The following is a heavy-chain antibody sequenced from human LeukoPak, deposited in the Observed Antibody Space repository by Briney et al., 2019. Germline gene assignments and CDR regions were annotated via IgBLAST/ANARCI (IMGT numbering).Heavy chain of an antibody. CDR2: INWNGGNT. V-gene: IGHV3-20*04. CDR1: GFSFDDFG. Sequence: GGSLRLSCATSGFSFDDFGMTWVRQVPGKGLEWVSGINWNGGNTAYADSVKGRFTISRDNAKNSLYLQMSSLRAEDTALYYCARVVLNYDFWSGFYSGFDYWGQGTLVSVSS. CDR3: ARVVLNYDFWSGFYSGFDY. D-gene: IGHD3-3*01. J-gene: IGHJ4*02.